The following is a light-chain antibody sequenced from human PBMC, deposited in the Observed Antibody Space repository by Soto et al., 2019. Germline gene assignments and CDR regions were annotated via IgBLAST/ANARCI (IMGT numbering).Light chain of an antibody. J-gene: IGKJ2*01. CDR2: RAS. Sequence: EIVLTQSPGTLSLSPGERATLSCRASQSVSNSYLAWYQQKPGQAPRLLIFRASSRATGIPDRFSGSGSGTDFTLTISRLEPEDFAVYYCQQYGSSPVTFGQGTKLEIK. V-gene: IGKV3-20*01. CDR3: QQYGSSPVT. CDR1: QSVSNSY.